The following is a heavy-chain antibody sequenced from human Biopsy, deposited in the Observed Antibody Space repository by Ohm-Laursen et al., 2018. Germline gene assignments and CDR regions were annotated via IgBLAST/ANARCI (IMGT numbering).Heavy chain of an antibody. CDR1: GFTFRKYA. D-gene: IGHD1/OR15-1a*01. J-gene: IGHJ4*02. V-gene: IGHV3-23*01. Sequence: SLRLSCAASGFTFRKYAMSWVRQAPGKGLELVSTIGNTGATFYADSVKGRFIISRDDAKNSLYLQMNSLRAEDTAVYYCARGRTGGWGQGTLVTVSS. CDR3: ARGRTGG. CDR2: IGNTGAT.